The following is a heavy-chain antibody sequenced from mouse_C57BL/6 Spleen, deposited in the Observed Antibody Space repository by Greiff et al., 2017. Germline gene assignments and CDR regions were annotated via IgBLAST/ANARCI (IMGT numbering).Heavy chain of an antibody. J-gene: IGHJ2*01. CDR2: ISSGSSTI. CDR3: ARPTAQAFDY. CDR1: GFTFSDYG. V-gene: IGHV5-17*01. Sequence: DVHLVESGGGLVKPGGSLKLSCAASGFTFSDYGMHWVRQAPEKGLEWVAYISSGSSTIYYADTVKGRFTISRDNAKNTLFLQMTSLRSEDTAMYYCARPTAQAFDYWGQGTTLTVSS. D-gene: IGHD3-2*02.